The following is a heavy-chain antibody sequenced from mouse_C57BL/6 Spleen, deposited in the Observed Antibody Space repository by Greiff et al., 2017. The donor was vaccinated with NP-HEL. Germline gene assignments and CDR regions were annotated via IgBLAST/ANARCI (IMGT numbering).Heavy chain of an antibody. J-gene: IGHJ3*01. D-gene: IGHD4-1*01. Sequence: VQLQQPGAELVKPGASVKMSCKASGYTFTSYWITWVKQRPGQGLEWIGDIYPGSGSTNYNEKFKSKATLTVDTSSSTAYMQLSSLTSEDSAVYYCARERTGRGLFAYWGQGTLVTVSA. V-gene: IGHV1-55*01. CDR3: ARERTGRGLFAY. CDR2: IYPGSGST. CDR1: GYTFTSYW.